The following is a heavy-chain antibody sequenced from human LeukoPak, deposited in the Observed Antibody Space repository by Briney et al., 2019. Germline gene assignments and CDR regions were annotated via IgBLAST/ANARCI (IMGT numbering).Heavy chain of an antibody. CDR2: ISSSSSYI. D-gene: IGHD1-26*01. CDR1: GFTFSSYS. V-gene: IGHV3-21*01. Sequence: GGSLRLSCAASGFTFSSYSMNWVRQAPGKGLEWVSSISSSSSYIYYADSVKGRFTISRDNAKNSLYLQMNSLRAEDTAVYCCAGGGSGDAFDIWGQGTMVTVSS. J-gene: IGHJ3*02. CDR3: AGGGSGDAFDI.